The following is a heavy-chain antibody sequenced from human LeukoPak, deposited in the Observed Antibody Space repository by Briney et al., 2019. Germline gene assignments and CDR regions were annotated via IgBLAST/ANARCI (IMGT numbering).Heavy chain of an antibody. CDR3: ARDQTYYYYYYGMDV. CDR2: ISAYNGNT. CDR1: GYTFTSYG. V-gene: IGHV1-18*01. J-gene: IGHJ6*02. Sequence: ASVTVSCTASGYTFTSYGISWVRQAPGQGLEWMGWISAYNGNTNYAQKLQGRVTMTTDTSTSTAYMELRSLRSDDTAVYYCARDQTYYYYYYGMDVWGQGTTVTVSS.